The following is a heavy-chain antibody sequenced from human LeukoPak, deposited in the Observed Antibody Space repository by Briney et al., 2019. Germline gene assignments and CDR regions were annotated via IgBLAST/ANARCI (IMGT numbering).Heavy chain of an antibody. V-gene: IGHV3-7*01. D-gene: IGHD5-18*01. CDR2: TKQDGSEK. Sequence: PGGSLRLSCAASRFTFTAYWMSWVRQAPGKGLEWVANTKQDGSEKYYMDSVKGRFTISRDNAKNSLYLQVNSLRVEDTAVYLCARERNTAIVTAFDVWGQGTMVTVSS. CDR3: ARERNTAIVTAFDV. CDR1: RFTFTAYW. J-gene: IGHJ3*01.